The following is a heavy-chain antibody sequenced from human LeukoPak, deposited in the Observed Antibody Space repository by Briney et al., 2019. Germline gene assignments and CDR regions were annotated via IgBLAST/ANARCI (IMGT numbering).Heavy chain of an antibody. V-gene: IGHV1-46*01. D-gene: IGHD2-2*02. CDR3: ARDVVGAIYPRIPYDY. Sequence: ASVKVSCKASGYTFTSYDINWVRQATGQGLEWMGIINPSGGSTSYAQKFQGRVTMTRDMSTSTVYMELSSLRSEDTAVYYCARDVVGAIYPRIPYDYWGQGTLVTVSS. CDR1: GYTFTSYD. J-gene: IGHJ4*02. CDR2: INPSGGST.